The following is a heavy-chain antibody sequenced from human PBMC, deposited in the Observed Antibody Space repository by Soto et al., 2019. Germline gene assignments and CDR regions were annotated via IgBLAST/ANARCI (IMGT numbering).Heavy chain of an antibody. Sequence: GASVKVSRKASGGTFSSYTISWVRQAPGQGLEWMGRIIPILGIANYAQKFQGRVTITADKSTSTAYMELSSLRSEDTAVYYCARDPSGYDLPAYWGQGTLVTVSS. D-gene: IGHD5-12*01. CDR2: IIPILGIA. CDR3: ARDPSGYDLPAY. V-gene: IGHV1-69*04. CDR1: GGTFSSYT. J-gene: IGHJ4*02.